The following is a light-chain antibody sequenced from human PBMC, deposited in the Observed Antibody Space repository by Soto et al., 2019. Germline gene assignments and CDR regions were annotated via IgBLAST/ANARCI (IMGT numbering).Light chain of an antibody. CDR2: NTN. V-gene: IGLV8-61*01. CDR1: SGSVSASNH. CDR3: VLYIDSGILV. J-gene: IGLJ3*02. Sequence: QTVVTQEASVSLAPGTTVTLTCGLSSGSVSASNHPSWYQQTPGQAPRTLIYNTNTRSYEVPDRFSGSILGNKAALTITGAQAGDESDCYGVLYIDSGILVFGGGAKRTVL.